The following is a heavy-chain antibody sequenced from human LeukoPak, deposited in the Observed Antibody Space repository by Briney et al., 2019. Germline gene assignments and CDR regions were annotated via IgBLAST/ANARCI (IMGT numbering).Heavy chain of an antibody. CDR3: VRVIPSSGTLDF. V-gene: IGHV3-48*01. J-gene: IGHJ4*02. D-gene: IGHD3-22*01. CDR1: GFTFSTYS. CDR2: ISSSSTK. Sequence: PGGSLRLSCAASGFTFSTYSMNWVRQAPGKGLEWVSYISSSSTKYYADSVMGRFTISRDNAKNSLYLQMNSLRAEDTAVYYCVRVIPSSGTLDFWGQGTLVTVSS.